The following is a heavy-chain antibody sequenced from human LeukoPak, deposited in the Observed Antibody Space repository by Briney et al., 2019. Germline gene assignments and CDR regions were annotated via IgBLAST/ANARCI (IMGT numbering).Heavy chain of an antibody. Sequence: PSQTLSLTCTVSGGSISSYYWSWIRQPPGKGLEWIGYIYYSGSTNYNPSLKSRVTISVDTSKNQFSLKLSSVTAADTAVYYCARTSTVTTTHPFDYWGQGTLVTVSS. CDR1: GGSISSYY. CDR3: ARTSTVTTTHPFDY. J-gene: IGHJ4*02. V-gene: IGHV4-59*01. CDR2: IYYSGST. D-gene: IGHD4-17*01.